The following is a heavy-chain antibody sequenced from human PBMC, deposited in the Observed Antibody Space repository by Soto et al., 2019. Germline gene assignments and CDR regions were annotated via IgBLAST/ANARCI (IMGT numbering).Heavy chain of an antibody. D-gene: IGHD3-9*01. V-gene: IGHV3-33*01. CDR2: IWYDGSNK. CDR1: GFTFSSYG. J-gene: IGHJ6*03. Sequence: GGSLRLSCAASGFTFSSYGMHWVRQAPGKGLEWVAVIWYDGSNKYYADYVKGRFTISRDNSKNTLYLQMNSLRAEDTAVYYCARSHYDILTGYEPFHYYYMGVWGQGTTVPVSS. CDR3: ARSHYDILTGYEPFHYYYMGV.